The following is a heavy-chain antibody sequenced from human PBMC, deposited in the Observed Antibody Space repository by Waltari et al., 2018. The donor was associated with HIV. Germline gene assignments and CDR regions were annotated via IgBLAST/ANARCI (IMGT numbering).Heavy chain of an antibody. D-gene: IGHD2-8*01. CDR3: ARMGLMMYAIGAFDI. CDR1: FSLYW. V-gene: IGHV3-7*01. J-gene: IGHJ3*02. CDR2: IKQDGSEK. Sequence: FSLYWMSWVRQAPGKGLEWVANIKQDGSEKHYVDSVKGRFTISRDNAKKSLYLQMNSLRAEDTAVYYCARMGLMMYAIGAFDIWGQGTMVTVSS.